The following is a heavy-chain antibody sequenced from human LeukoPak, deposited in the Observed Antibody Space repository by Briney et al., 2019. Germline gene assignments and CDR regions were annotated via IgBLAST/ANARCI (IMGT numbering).Heavy chain of an antibody. Sequence: TSETLSLTCTVSGYSIISDYFWGWIRQPPGKGLEWIGTIYHSGSTYYSPSLKSRVTVSVDTSKNEFSLKLSSVTAADTAVYYCARGGYSGSYPIDYWGQGTLVTVSS. CDR2: IYHSGST. CDR1: GYSIISDYF. J-gene: IGHJ4*02. CDR3: ARGGYSGSYPIDY. V-gene: IGHV4-38-2*02. D-gene: IGHD1-26*01.